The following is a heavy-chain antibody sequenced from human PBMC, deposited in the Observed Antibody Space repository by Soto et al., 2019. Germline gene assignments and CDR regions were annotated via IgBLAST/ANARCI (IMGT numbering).Heavy chain of an antibody. CDR1: GDSVSSNSAA. CDR3: ARDLLEELPPYYYYYMDV. CDR2: TYYRSKWYN. J-gene: IGHJ6*03. D-gene: IGHD1-7*01. Sequence: KQSPTLSLPCAISGDSVSSNSAAWTWIRQSPSRGLEWLGRTYYRSKWYNDYAVTVKSRITINPDTSKNQFSLQLNSVTPEDTAVYYCARDLLEELPPYYYYYMDVWGKGTTVTVSS. V-gene: IGHV6-1*01.